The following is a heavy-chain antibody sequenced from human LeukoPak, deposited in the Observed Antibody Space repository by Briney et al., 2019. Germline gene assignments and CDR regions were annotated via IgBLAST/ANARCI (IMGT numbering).Heavy chain of an antibody. J-gene: IGHJ4*02. D-gene: IGHD3/OR15-3a*01. CDR3: ARADWSLYYFDY. V-gene: IGHV4-59*01. Sequence: SETLSLTCTVSGGSITSYYWSWIRQPPGKGLEWIGYIYYSGSTYYNPSLKSRVTILVDTSKNQFSLKLTSVTAADTAVYYCARADWSLYYFDYWGQGTLVTVSS. CDR2: IYYSGST. CDR1: GGSITSYY.